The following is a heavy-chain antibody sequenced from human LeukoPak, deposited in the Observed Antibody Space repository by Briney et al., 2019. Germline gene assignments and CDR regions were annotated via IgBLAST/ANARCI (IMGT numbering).Heavy chain of an antibody. V-gene: IGHV1-69*04. CDR3: AGETFAITMVRGVILHY. J-gene: IGHJ4*02. CDR1: GGTYSSYA. D-gene: IGHD3-10*01. Sequence: SVKVSCKASGGTYSSYAISWVRQDPGQGLEWMGRIIPIFGIANYAQKFQGRVTITADKSTSTAYMELSSLRSEDTAVYYCAGETFAITMVRGVILHYWGQGTLVTVSS. CDR2: IIPIFGIA.